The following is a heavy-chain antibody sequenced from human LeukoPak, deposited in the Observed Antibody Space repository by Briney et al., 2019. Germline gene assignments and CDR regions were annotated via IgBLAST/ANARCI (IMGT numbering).Heavy chain of an antibody. CDR3: ARDRYSYGYRIFDY. V-gene: IGHV4-38-2*02. J-gene: IGHJ4*02. D-gene: IGHD5-18*01. CDR1: GYSISSGYY. Sequence: PSETLSLTCAVSGYSISSGYYWGWIRQPPGKGLEWIGSIYHSGSTYYNPSLKSRVTISVDTSKNQFSLKLSSVTAADTAVYYCARDRYSYGYRIFDYWGQGTLVTVPS. CDR2: IYHSGST.